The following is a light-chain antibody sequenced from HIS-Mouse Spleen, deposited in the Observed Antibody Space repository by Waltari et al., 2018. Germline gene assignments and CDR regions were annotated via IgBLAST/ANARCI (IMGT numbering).Light chain of an antibody. V-gene: IGKV3-20*01. CDR1: QSVSSSY. Sequence: EIVLTQSPGTLSLSPGERATLSCMASQSVSSSYLAWYPQKPGQDPRLLIYGASSRATGIPDRFSGSGSGTDFTLTISRLEPEDFAVYYCQQYGSSPQAFGGGTKVEIK. J-gene: IGKJ4*01. CDR2: GAS. CDR3: QQYGSSPQA.